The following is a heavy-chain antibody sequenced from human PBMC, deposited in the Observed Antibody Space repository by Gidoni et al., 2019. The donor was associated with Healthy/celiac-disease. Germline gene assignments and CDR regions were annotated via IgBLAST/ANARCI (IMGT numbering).Heavy chain of an antibody. V-gene: IGHV4-39*01. CDR1: GGSISSISYY. CDR3: ARHSDYYDSSGIPGIFDY. D-gene: IGHD3-22*01. J-gene: IGHJ4*02. CDR2: IYYSGST. Sequence: QLQLQESGPGLVKPSEPLSLTCTVPGGSISSISYYWGWIRQPPGKGLEWIGSIYYSGSTYYNPSLKSRVTISVDTSKNQFSLKLSSVTAADTAVYYCARHSDYYDSSGIPGIFDYWGQGTLVTVSS.